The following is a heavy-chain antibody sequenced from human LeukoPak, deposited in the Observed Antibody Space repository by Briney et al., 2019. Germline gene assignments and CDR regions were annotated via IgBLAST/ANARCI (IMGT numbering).Heavy chain of an antibody. CDR1: GFTFSSYA. J-gene: IGHJ4*02. V-gene: IGHV3-23*01. Sequence: GGSLRLSCAASGFTFSSYAMSWVRQAPGKGLEWVSAISGSGGSTYYADSVKGRFTISRDNSKNTLYLQMNSLRAEDTAVYYCANDPVMAAAGTPDYWGQGTLVTVSS. D-gene: IGHD6-13*01. CDR2: ISGSGGST. CDR3: ANDPVMAAAGTPDY.